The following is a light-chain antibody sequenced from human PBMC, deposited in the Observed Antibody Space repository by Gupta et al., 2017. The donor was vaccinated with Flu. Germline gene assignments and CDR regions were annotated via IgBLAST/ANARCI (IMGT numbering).Light chain of an antibody. CDR2: KDS. CDR3: QSADRNNNWV. J-gene: IGLJ3*02. Sequence: PGKTARITCSGDALPKEYAYWYQQKPGQAPVLVIYKDSERATGIPERFSGSSTGTTVTLTISGGQAEDEADYYCQSADRNNNWVFGGGTKVTVL. CDR1: ALPKEY. V-gene: IGLV3-25*03.